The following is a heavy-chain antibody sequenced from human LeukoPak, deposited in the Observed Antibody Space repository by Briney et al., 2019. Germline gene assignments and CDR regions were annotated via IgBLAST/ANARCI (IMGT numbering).Heavy chain of an antibody. V-gene: IGHV3-74*01. Sequence: GGSLRLSCAASGFTFSSYWMHWVRHAPGKGLVWVSRILSDESSTTYADSVKGRFTISRDNAKNTLYLQMNSLRAEDTAVYYCARGPDLYCSSTSCYASDYWGQGTLVTVSS. CDR3: ARGPDLYCSSTSCYASDY. J-gene: IGHJ4*02. D-gene: IGHD2-2*01. CDR1: GFTFSSYW. CDR2: ILSDESST.